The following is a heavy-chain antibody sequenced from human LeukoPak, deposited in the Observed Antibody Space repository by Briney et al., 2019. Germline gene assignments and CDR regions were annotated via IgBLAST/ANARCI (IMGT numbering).Heavy chain of an antibody. D-gene: IGHD2-21*02. V-gene: IGHV3-7*01. CDR1: GFTFSSYW. CDR3: ARHPLVTGNYYYYYYMDV. CDR2: IKQDGSEK. J-gene: IGHJ6*03. Sequence: GGSLRLSCAASGFTFSSYWMSWVRQAPGKGLEWVANIKQDGSEKYYVDSVKGRFTISRDNAKNSLYLQMNSLRAEDTAVYYRARHPLVTGNYYYYYYMDVWGKGTTVTVSS.